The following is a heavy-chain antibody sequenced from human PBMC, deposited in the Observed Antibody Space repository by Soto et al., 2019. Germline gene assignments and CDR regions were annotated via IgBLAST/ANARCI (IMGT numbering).Heavy chain of an antibody. V-gene: IGHV1-18*01. CDR1: GYTFTSYG. D-gene: IGHD5-12*01. Sequence: ASVKDSCKASGYTFTSYGISWVRQAPGQGLEWMGWISAYNGNTNYAQKLQGRVTMTTDTSTSTAYMELRSLRSDDTAVYYCARLSEYSGYDSSQIDYWGQGTLVTVSS. CDR2: ISAYNGNT. CDR3: ARLSEYSGYDSSQIDY. J-gene: IGHJ4*02.